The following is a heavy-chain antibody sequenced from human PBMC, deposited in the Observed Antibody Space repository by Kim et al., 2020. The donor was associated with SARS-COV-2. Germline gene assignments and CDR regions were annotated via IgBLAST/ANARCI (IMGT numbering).Heavy chain of an antibody. CDR3: ARVDYYDSSGYYPFDY. J-gene: IGHJ4*02. D-gene: IGHD3-22*01. V-gene: IGHV1-69*01. Sequence: KFQGRVTITADESTSTAYMELSSLRSEDTAVYYCARVDYYDSSGYYPFDYWGQGTLVTVSS.